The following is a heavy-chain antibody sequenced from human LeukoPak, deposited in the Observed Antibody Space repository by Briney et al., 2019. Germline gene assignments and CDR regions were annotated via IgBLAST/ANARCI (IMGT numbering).Heavy chain of an antibody. CDR3: ARGRGEMATNYYYYYMDV. V-gene: IGHV3-30*02. Sequence: GGSLRLSCAASGFTFSSYGMHWVRQAPGKGLEWVAFIRYDGSNKYFADSVKGRFTISRDNAKNSLYLQMNSLRAEDTAVYYCARGRGEMATNYYYYYMDVWGKGTTVTVSS. CDR1: GFTFSSYG. J-gene: IGHJ6*03. D-gene: IGHD5-24*01. CDR2: IRYDGSNK.